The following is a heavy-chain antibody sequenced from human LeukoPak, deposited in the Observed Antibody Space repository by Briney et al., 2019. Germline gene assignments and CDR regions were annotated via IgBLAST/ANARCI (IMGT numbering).Heavy chain of an antibody. J-gene: IGHJ4*02. CDR3: ARGLWFGDENPPYFDY. V-gene: IGHV4-61*02. CDR2: IYTSEST. CDR1: GGSISSSNYY. D-gene: IGHD3-10*01. Sequence: PSETLSLTCSVSGGSISSSNYYWSWIRQPAGKGLEWIGRIYTSESTNYNPSLKSRVTISVDTSRNQFSLKLSSVIAADTAVYYCARGLWFGDENPPYFDYWGQGILVTVSS.